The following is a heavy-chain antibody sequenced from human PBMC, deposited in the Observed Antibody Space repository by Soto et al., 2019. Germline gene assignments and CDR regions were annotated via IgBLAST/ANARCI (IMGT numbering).Heavy chain of an antibody. D-gene: IGHD3-22*01. CDR1: GYTFTSYG. Sequence: QVQLVQSGAEVKKPGASVKVSCKASGYTFTSYGISWVRQAPGQGLEWMGWISAYNGNTNYAQKLQGRVTMTTDTSTSTDYMELRSLRSDDTAVYYCARVITMIVGGLDWFDPWGQGTLVTVSS. V-gene: IGHV1-18*01. CDR3: ARVITMIVGGLDWFDP. CDR2: ISAYNGNT. J-gene: IGHJ5*02.